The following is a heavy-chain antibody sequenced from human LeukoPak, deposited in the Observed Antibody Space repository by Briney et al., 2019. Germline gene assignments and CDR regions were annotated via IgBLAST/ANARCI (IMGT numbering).Heavy chain of an antibody. CDR3: AKDLGPAAGLSPIN. V-gene: IGHV3-30-3*01. J-gene: IGHJ4*02. CDR1: GFTFSSYA. Sequence: GGSLRLSCAASGFTFSSYAMHWVRQAPGRGLEWVAVISYDGSNKYYADSVKGRFTISRDNSKNTLYLQMNSLRPEDTAVYYCAKDLGPAAGLSPINWGQGTLVTVSS. D-gene: IGHD6-25*01. CDR2: ISYDGSNK.